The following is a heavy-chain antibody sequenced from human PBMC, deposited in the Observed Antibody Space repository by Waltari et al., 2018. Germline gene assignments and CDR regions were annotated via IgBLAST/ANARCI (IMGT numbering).Heavy chain of an antibody. CDR1: GFTFGDYA. V-gene: IGHV3-49*04. CDR2: IRSKAYGGTT. CDR3: TRDRGRDDFWSGYSDY. D-gene: IGHD3-3*01. J-gene: IGHJ4*02. Sequence: EVQLVESGGGLVQPGRSLRLSCTASGFTFGDYAMSWVRQAPGTGLEWVGFIRSKAYGGTTEYAASVKGRFTISRDDSKSIAYLQMNSLKTEDTAVYYCTRDRGRDDFWSGYSDYWGQGTLVTVSS.